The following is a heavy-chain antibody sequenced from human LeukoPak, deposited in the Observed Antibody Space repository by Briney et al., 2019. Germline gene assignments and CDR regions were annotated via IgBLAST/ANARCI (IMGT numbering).Heavy chain of an antibody. CDR1: GGSISSYY. D-gene: IGHD5-18*01. Sequence: PSETLSLTCTVSGGSISSYYWSWIRQPPGKGPEWIGYIYYSGSTNYNPSLKSRVTISVDTSKNQFSLKLSSVTAADTAVYYCARSPRIQLWLRGWFDPWGQGTLVTVSS. V-gene: IGHV4-59*08. CDR3: ARSPRIQLWLRGWFDP. J-gene: IGHJ5*02. CDR2: IYYSGST.